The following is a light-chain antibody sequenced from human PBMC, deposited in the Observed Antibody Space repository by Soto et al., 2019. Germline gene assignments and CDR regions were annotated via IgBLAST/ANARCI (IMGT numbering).Light chain of an antibody. CDR3: QQSLTMPIT. J-gene: IGKJ5*01. CDR2: DAS. Sequence: IQMTQSPSTLSASVGDRVTITCRASQSISTWSAWYQQKPGKAPKLLIFDASSLESGTPSRFSGSGSRTEFTLTIADLQPDDFGTYYCQQSLTMPITFGHGTRLEIK. CDR1: QSISTW. V-gene: IGKV1-5*01.